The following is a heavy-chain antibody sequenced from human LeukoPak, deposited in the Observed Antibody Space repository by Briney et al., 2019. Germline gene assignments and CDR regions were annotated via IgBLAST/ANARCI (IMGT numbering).Heavy chain of an antibody. D-gene: IGHD2-15*01. Sequence: GGSLRLSCVASGFTFSSYGMHGVRQAPGKGLEWVAVIWYDGSNKYYADSVKGRFTISRDNSKNTLYLQMNSLRAEDTAVYYCARGRTSGGSPVGWFDPWGQGTLVTVSS. J-gene: IGHJ5*02. CDR2: IWYDGSNK. CDR3: ARGRTSGGSPVGWFDP. CDR1: GFTFSSYG. V-gene: IGHV3-33*01.